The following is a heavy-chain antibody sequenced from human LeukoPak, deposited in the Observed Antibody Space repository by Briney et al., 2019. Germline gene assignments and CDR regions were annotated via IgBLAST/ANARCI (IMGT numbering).Heavy chain of an antibody. D-gene: IGHD3-10*01. CDR2: ISSSSSYI. CDR1: GFTFSSYS. CDR3: ARGGITMVRGVITSGVDV. Sequence: RGSLRLSCAASGFTFSSYSMNWVRQAPGKGLEWVSSISSSSSYIYYADSVKGRFTISRDNAKNSLYLQMNSLRAEDTAVYYCARGGITMVRGVITSGVDVWGQGTTVTVSS. V-gene: IGHV3-21*01. J-gene: IGHJ6*02.